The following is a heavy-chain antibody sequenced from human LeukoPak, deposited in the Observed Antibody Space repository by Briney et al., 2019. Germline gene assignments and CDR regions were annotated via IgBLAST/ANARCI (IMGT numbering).Heavy chain of an antibody. V-gene: IGHV3-30*03. Sequence: GGSLRLSCAASGFTINRSAMHWVRQAPGKGLEWVAVISYNGNNKYYADSVKGRFTISRDNSKNTFYLQMNSLRPEDMAVYYCARVRSGVALGAFDIWGQGTMVTVSS. J-gene: IGHJ3*02. CDR3: ARVRSGVALGAFDI. CDR1: GFTINRSA. D-gene: IGHD3-3*01. CDR2: ISYNGNNK.